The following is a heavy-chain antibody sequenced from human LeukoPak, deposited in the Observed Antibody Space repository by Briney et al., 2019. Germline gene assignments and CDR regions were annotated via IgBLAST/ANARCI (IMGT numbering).Heavy chain of an antibody. CDR3: AKDPVIVVPAAMRGDFDY. CDR1: GFTFSSYA. J-gene: IGHJ4*02. CDR2: ISGSGGST. D-gene: IGHD2-2*01. Sequence: QPGGSLRLSCAASGFTFSSYAMSWVRQAPGKGLEWVSAISGSGGSTYYADSVKGRFTISRDNSKNTLYLQMNSLRAEDTAVYYCAKDPVIVVPAAMRGDFDYWGQGTLVTVSS. V-gene: IGHV3-23*01.